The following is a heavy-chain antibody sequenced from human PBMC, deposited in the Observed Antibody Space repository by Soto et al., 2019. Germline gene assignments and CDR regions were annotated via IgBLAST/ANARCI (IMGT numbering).Heavy chain of an antibody. V-gene: IGHV4-31*03. J-gene: IGHJ4*02. CDR1: GGSIRGGDYY. CDR2: IFYSGNS. CDR3: ARLSSLYYNSDYGGYYFDY. Sequence: QVQLQESGPGLVKPSQTLSLTCTVSGGSIRGGDYYWSWIRQHPGKGLEWIGYIFYSGNSFYNPSLTGGVTISVDTSQNQFSLQLSSVTAADPSIYYCARLSSLYYNSDYGGYYFDYWCQGTLVSVSS. D-gene: IGHD3-10*01.